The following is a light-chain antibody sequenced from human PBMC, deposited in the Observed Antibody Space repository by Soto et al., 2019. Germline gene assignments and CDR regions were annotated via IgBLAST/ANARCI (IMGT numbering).Light chain of an antibody. Sequence: QSAVTQPPSVSGTPGQRVTIFCSGRRSKIGSNLVYWYQQLPGTAPKLLIFSNDQRPSGVPDRFSGSRSGTSASLAISGLRSEDEGDYYCAAWDDSLSGVVFGGGTNVTVL. J-gene: IGLJ2*01. CDR2: SND. CDR3: AAWDDSLSGVV. V-gene: IGLV1-47*02. CDR1: RSKIGSNL.